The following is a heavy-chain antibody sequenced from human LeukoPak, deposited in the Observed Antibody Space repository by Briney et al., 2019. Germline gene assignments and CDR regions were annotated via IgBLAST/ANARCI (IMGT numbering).Heavy chain of an antibody. CDR1: GYTFTGYY. V-gene: IGHV1-8*03. J-gene: IGHJ4*02. D-gene: IGHD1-7*01. Sequence: ASVKVSCKASGYTFTGYYMHWVRQATGQGLEWMGWMNPNSGNTGYAQKFQGRVTITRNTSISTAYMELSSLRSEDTAVYYCARGPGTMGYWGQGTLVTVSS. CDR3: ARGPGTMGY. CDR2: MNPNSGNT.